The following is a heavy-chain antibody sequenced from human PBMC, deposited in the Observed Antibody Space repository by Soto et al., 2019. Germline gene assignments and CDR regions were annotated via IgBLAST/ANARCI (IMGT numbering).Heavy chain of an antibody. CDR2: IDPSDSYT. J-gene: IGHJ5*01. Sequence: GESLKISCKVSGYSFTTYWINWVRQTPGKGLEWMGRIDPSDSYTNYSPSFQGHVTISADKSVSTAYLQWNSLKASDTAMYYCARSGQWLVDDSWGQGTLVTVS. CDR3: ARSGQWLVDDS. CDR1: GYSFTTYW. D-gene: IGHD6-19*01. V-gene: IGHV5-10-1*01.